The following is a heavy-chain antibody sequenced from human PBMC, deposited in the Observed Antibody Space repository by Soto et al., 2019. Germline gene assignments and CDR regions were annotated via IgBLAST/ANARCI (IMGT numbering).Heavy chain of an antibody. D-gene: IGHD2-8*01. CDR3: TAGKLYPSLDFDY. CDR1: GFTFGYYA. CDR2: IRSKAYGGTT. Sequence: GGSLRLSCTASGFTFGYYAMSWVRQAPGKGLEWVGFIRSKAYGGTTEYAASVKGRFTISRDDSKSIAYLQMNSLKTEDTAVYYCTAGKLYPSLDFDYWGQGTLVTVS. V-gene: IGHV3-49*04. J-gene: IGHJ4*02.